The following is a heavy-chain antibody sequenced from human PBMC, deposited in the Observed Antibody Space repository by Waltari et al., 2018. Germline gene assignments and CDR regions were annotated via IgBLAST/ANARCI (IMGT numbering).Heavy chain of an antibody. V-gene: IGHV3-74*01. CDR3: VLYSSSFLGDC. CDR1: GFTFSSYW. CDR2: INTGGGIT. Sequence: EVQLVESGGGLVQPGGSLRLSCAASGFTFSSYWLHWVRQAPGKGRGAVAHINTGGGITHSADSVKGRFTISRDNAKDPLFLQMNSLRADDTAVYYCVLYSSSFLGDCWGQGTLVTVSS. D-gene: IGHD6-13*01. J-gene: IGHJ4*02.